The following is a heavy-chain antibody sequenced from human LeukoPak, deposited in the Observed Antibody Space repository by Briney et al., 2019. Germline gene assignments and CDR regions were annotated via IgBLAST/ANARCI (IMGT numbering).Heavy chain of an antibody. Sequence: PGGSLRLSCAASGFIFSSYAMGWVRQGPGKGLEWVSGISGSGGSTYYADSVKGRFTISRDNSKNTLYLQMNSLRADDTAVYYCARGLCSGDSRPPDYWGQGTLVTVSS. V-gene: IGHV3-23*01. J-gene: IGHJ4*02. D-gene: IGHD2-15*01. CDR3: ARGLCSGDSRPPDY. CDR1: GFIFSSYA. CDR2: ISGSGGST.